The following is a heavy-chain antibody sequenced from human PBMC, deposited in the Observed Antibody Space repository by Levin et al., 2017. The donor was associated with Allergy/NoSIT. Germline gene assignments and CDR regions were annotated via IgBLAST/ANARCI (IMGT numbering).Heavy chain of an antibody. CDR2: INHSGST. V-gene: IGHV4-34*01. Sequence: SETLSLTCAAYGGSFSGYYWSWIRQPPGKGLEWIGEINHSGSTNYNPSLKSRVTISVDTSKNQFSLKLSSVTAADTAVYYCARGRDGYCSSTSCYMNWFDPWGQGTLVTVSS. J-gene: IGHJ5*02. CDR1: GGSFSGYY. D-gene: IGHD2-2*03. CDR3: ARGRDGYCSSTSCYMNWFDP.